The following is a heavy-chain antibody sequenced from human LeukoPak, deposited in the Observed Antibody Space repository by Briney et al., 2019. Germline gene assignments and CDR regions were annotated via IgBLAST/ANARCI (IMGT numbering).Heavy chain of an antibody. Sequence: SETLSLTCTVSGDSISNYYSIWIRQPPGKGLELIGSIYYSGTIKYNPSLKSRVTISVDTSKNQFSLKLSSVTAADTAVYYCAGTSPYYSSSSSAFDIWGQGTMVTVSS. J-gene: IGHJ3*02. CDR2: IYYSGTI. V-gene: IGHV4-59*01. CDR3: AGTSPYYSSSSSAFDI. CDR1: GDSISNYY. D-gene: IGHD6-13*01.